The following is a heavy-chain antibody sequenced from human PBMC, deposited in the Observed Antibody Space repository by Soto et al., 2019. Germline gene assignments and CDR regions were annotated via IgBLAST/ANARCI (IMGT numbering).Heavy chain of an antibody. J-gene: IGHJ6*04. D-gene: IGHD3-3*01. CDR2: ISAYNGNT. Sequence: ASVKVSCKASGYTFTSYGISWVRQAPGQGLEWMGWISAYNGNTNYAQKLQGRVTMTTDTSTSTAYMELRSLRSDDTAVYYCARDFSVLRFLEWLPSYYYYYGMDVWGKGTKVTVSS. CDR1: GYTFTSYG. V-gene: IGHV1-18*04. CDR3: ARDFSVLRFLEWLPSYYYYYGMDV.